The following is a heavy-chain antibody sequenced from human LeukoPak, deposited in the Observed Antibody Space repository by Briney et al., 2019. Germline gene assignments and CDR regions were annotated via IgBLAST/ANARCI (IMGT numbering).Heavy chain of an antibody. V-gene: IGHV4-34*01. CDR2: INHSGST. J-gene: IGHJ4*02. Sequence: PSETLSLTCAVYGGSFSGYYWSWTRQPPGKGLEWIGEINHSGSTNYNPSLKSRVTISVDTSKNQFSLKLSSVTAADTAVYYCARGMVGIEYSSSYYFDYWAREPWSPSPQ. CDR3: ARGMVGIEYSSSYYFDY. D-gene: IGHD6-6*01. CDR1: GGSFSGYY.